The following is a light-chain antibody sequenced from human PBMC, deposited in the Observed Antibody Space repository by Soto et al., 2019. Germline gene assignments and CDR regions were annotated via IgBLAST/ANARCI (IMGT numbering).Light chain of an antibody. CDR1: QSVSSSY. J-gene: IGKJ3*01. Sequence: EIVLTQSPGTLSLSPGEGATLSCRASQSVSSSYLAWYQQKPGQAPRLLIYGASSRATGIPDRFSGSGSGTDFTLTVSRLEPEDFAVYYCQQYATSPLPFGPGTKVDIK. CDR2: GAS. V-gene: IGKV3-20*01. CDR3: QQYATSPLP.